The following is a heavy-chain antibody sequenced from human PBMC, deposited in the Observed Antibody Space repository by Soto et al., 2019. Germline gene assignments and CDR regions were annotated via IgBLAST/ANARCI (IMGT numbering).Heavy chain of an antibody. CDR2: INHSGST. CDR1: GGSFSGYY. V-gene: IGHV4-34*01. CDR3: ARLRLGRYGMDV. Sequence: PWETLSLTCAVYGGSFSGYYWSWIRQPPGKGLEWIGEINHSGSTNYNPSLKSRVTISVDTSKNQFSLELSSVTAADTAVYYCARLRLGRYGMDVWGQGTTVTVSS. J-gene: IGHJ6*02. D-gene: IGHD3-9*01.